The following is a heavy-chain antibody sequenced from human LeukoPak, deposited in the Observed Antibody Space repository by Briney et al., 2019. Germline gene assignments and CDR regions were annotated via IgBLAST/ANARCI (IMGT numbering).Heavy chain of an antibody. CDR1: GYTFTSYG. D-gene: IGHD3-10*01. V-gene: IGHV1-18*01. Sequence: ASVKVCCKASGYTFTSYGISWVRQAPGQGLEWMGWISAYNGNTNYAQKLQGRVTMTTDTSTSTAYMELRSLRSDDTAVYYCARAGYYGSGSYYTVPYNWFDPWGQGTLVTVSS. CDR3: ARAGYYGSGSYYTVPYNWFDP. CDR2: ISAYNGNT. J-gene: IGHJ5*02.